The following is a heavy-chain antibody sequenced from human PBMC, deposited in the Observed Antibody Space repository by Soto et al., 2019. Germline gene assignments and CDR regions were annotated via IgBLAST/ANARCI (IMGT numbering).Heavy chain of an antibody. CDR3: ARRSSAWYFDC. J-gene: IGHJ4*02. Sequence: EVQLLESGGGLVQPGGSLRLSCAASGFTFSSYAMNWVRQAPGKGLEWVSVISGSGGSTYYADSVKGRFTISRDNSKNTLYLQMTSLRAEDTAVDYCARRSSAWYFDCWGQGTLVTVSS. D-gene: IGHD6-19*01. CDR2: ISGSGGST. V-gene: IGHV3-23*01. CDR1: GFTFSSYA.